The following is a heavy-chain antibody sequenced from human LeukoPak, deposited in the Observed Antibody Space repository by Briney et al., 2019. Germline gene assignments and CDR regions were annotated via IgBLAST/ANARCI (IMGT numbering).Heavy chain of an antibody. V-gene: IGHV1-2*02. Sequence: ASVKVSCKASGYTFTGYYMHWVRQAPGQGLEWMGWINPNSGGTNYAQKFQGRVTMTRDTSISTAYMELSRLRSDDTAVYYCAREGSYYYDSSGPRDWFDPWGQGTLVTVSS. J-gene: IGHJ5*02. CDR3: AREGSYYYDSSGPRDWFDP. CDR1: GYTFTGYY. CDR2: INPNSGGT. D-gene: IGHD3-22*01.